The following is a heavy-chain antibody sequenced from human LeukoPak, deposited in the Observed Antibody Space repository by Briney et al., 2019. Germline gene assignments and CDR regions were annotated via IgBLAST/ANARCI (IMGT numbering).Heavy chain of an antibody. Sequence: GGSLRLSCAASGFTFSSYSMNWVRQAPGKGLEWVSSISISSSYIYYADSVKGRFTISRDNAKNSMYLQMNSLRAEDTAVYYCARDRLTSGSYFFDYWGQGTLVTVSS. CDR1: GFTFSSYS. V-gene: IGHV3-21*06. D-gene: IGHD1-26*01. CDR3: ARDRLTSGSYFFDY. CDR2: ISISSSYI. J-gene: IGHJ4*02.